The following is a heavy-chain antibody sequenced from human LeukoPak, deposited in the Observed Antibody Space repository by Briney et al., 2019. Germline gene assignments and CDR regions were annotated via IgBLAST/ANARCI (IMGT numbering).Heavy chain of an antibody. CDR1: GFTFSSYA. J-gene: IGHJ4*02. CDR2: ISGSGGST. Sequence: GSLRLSCAASGFTFSSYAMSWVRQAPAKGLEWVSAISGSGGSTYYADSVKGRFTISRDNSKNTLYLQMNSLRAEDTAVYYCAKSGSSGGSPPPFDYWGQGTLVTVSS. D-gene: IGHD6-19*01. CDR3: AKSGSSGGSPPPFDY. V-gene: IGHV3-23*01.